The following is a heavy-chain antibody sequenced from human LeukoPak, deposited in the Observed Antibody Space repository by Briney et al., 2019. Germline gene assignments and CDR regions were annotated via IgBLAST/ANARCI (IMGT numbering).Heavy chain of an antibody. CDR1: GFNFSRYA. J-gene: IGHJ4*02. Sequence: GSLRLSRAASGFNFSRYAMSWVRPAPGKGLEWVSAISGSGGSTYYADSVKGRFTISRDNSKNTLYLQMNSLRAEDTAVYYCAKDHYATRPDYWGQGTLVTVSS. D-gene: IGHD2-8*01. CDR2: ISGSGGST. V-gene: IGHV3-23*01. CDR3: AKDHYATRPDY.